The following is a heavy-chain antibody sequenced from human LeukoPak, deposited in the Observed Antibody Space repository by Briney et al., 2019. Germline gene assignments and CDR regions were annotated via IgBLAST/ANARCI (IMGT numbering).Heavy chain of an antibody. CDR3: ARAAEDGDYALDY. V-gene: IGHV1-2*02. CDR2: INPNSGGT. CDR1: GYTFTGYY. Sequence: GASVKVSCKASGYTFTGYYMHWVRQAPGQGLEWMGWINPNSGGTNYAQKFQGRVTMTRDTSISTAYMELSRLRSDDTAVYYCARAAEDGDYALDYWGQGTRVTVSS. D-gene: IGHD4-17*01. J-gene: IGHJ4*02.